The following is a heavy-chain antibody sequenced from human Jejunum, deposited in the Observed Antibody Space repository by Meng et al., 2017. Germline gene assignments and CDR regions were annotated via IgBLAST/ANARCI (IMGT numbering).Heavy chain of an antibody. CDR1: GFTSSNYW. J-gene: IGHJ3*02. CDR3: ARDPFENSGHYYFGAFDI. CDR2: IKPDGSEG. D-gene: IGHD3-22*01. V-gene: IGHV3-7*01. Sequence: GGSLRLSCAASGFTSSNYWMAWVRQAPGKGLEWVANIKPDGSEGYYLDSVKGRFTISKDNAQNSLYLQMIRLRAEGTAVYYCARDPFENSGHYYFGAFDIWGQGTVVTVSS.